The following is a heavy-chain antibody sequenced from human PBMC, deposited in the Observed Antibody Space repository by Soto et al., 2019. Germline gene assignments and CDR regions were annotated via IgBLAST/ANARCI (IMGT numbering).Heavy chain of an antibody. Sequence: ASVKVSCKASGYTFTGYYMHWVRQATGQGLEWMGWINPNSGGTNYAQKFQGWVTMTRDTSISTAYMELSRLRSDDTAVYYCARGLRITIFGVVINRPENYYYYGMDIWGQGTTVTVSS. D-gene: IGHD3-3*01. J-gene: IGHJ6*02. CDR1: GYTFTGYY. CDR3: ARGLRITIFGVVINRPENYYYYGMDI. CDR2: INPNSGGT. V-gene: IGHV1-2*04.